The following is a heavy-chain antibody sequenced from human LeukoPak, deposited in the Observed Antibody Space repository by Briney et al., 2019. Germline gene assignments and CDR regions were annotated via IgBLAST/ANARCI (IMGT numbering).Heavy chain of an antibody. V-gene: IGHV1-8*01. J-gene: IGHJ4*02. CDR1: GYTFTTYD. D-gene: IGHD3-10*01. Sequence: ASVKVSCKASGYTFTTYDINWVRQATGQGLELMWWMNPNSGNTGYAQKFQGRVTMTRNTSMSTAYMELSSLRSEDTAVYYCARDNYYGSGKKDLDYWGQGTLVTVSS. CDR3: ARDNYYGSGKKDLDY. CDR2: MNPNSGNT.